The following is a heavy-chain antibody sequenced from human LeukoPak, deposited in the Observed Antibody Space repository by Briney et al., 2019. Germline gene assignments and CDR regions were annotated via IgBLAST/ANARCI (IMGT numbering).Heavy chain of an antibody. CDR1: GFTFSNYG. CDR2: IRYDGSNK. CDR3: AKGKQGIHHAFDI. V-gene: IGHV3-30*02. J-gene: IGHJ3*02. D-gene: IGHD3-10*01. Sequence: GGSLRLSCAASGFTFSNYGMHWVRQAPGKGLEWVAFIRYDGSNKYYADSVKGRFTISRDNSKNTLYLQMNSLRAGDTAVYYCAKGKQGIHHAFDIWGQGTMVTVSS.